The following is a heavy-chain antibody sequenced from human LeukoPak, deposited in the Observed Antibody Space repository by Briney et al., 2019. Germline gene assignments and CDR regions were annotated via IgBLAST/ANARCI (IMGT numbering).Heavy chain of an antibody. CDR2: ISGSGGST. V-gene: IGHV3-23*01. CDR3: ARGDMITFGGVIVMVPFDY. Sequence: GGSLRLSCAASGFTFSSYGMSWVRQAPGKGLEWVSAISGSGGSTYYADSVKGRFTISRDNSKNSLYLQMNSLRAEDTALYYCARGDMITFGGVIVMVPFDYWGQGTLVTVSS. CDR1: GFTFSSYG. J-gene: IGHJ4*02. D-gene: IGHD3-16*02.